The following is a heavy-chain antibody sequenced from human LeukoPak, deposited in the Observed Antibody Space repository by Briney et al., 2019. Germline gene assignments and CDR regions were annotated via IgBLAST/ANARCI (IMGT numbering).Heavy chain of an antibody. V-gene: IGHV1-69*01. Sequence: GSSVKVSCKSSGGTVSRYPISWVRQAPGQGLEWMGGIIPIFGTANYAQKCQGRVTITADESTSTAYMELSSLRSEDTAVYYCARDRPGRYCSTISCYSASPFDPWGQGTLVTVSS. CDR2: IIPIFGTA. J-gene: IGHJ5*02. CDR3: ARDRPGRYCSTISCYSASPFDP. CDR1: GGTVSRYP. D-gene: IGHD2-2*02.